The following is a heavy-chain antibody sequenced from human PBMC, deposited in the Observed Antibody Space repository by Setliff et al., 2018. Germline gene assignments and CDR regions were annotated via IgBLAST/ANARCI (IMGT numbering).Heavy chain of an antibody. CDR1: GGSISNSNYY. CDR3: AKTELGLTGTKNWFDP. D-gene: IGHD1-7*01. CDR2: IYFSGTT. Sequence: PSETLSLTCTASGGSISNSNYYWGWIRQPPGKGLEWIGSIYFSGTTYYNPSLKSRVTMSITTSKNHFSLNLSSVTAADTAVYFCAKTELGLTGTKNWFDPWGQGTLVTVSS. V-gene: IGHV4-39*07. J-gene: IGHJ5*02.